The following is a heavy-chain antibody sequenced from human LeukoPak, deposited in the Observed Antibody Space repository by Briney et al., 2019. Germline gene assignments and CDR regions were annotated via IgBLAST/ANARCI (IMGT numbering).Heavy chain of an antibody. CDR3: ASSLDPSIAAAEEN. Sequence: PSETLSLTCTVSGDSISSSSYYWGWIRQPPGKGLEWIGSIYYSGSTNYNPSLKSRVTMSVDTSKNQFSLKLSSVTAADTAVYYCASSLDPSIAAAEENWGQGTLVTVSS. CDR2: IYYSGST. CDR1: GDSISSSSYY. V-gene: IGHV4-39*07. J-gene: IGHJ4*02. D-gene: IGHD6-13*01.